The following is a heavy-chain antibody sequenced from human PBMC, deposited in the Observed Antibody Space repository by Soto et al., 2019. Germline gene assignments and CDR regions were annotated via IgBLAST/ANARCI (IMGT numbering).Heavy chain of an antibody. D-gene: IGHD3-3*01. CDR2: IYYSGST. V-gene: IGHV4-31*03. J-gene: IGHJ6*02. CDR1: GGSISSGGYY. Sequence: SETLSLTCTVSGGSISSGGYYWSWIRQHPGKGLEWIGYIYYSGSTYYNPSLKSRVTISVDTSKNQFSLKLSSVTAADTAVYYCARDRTLGFFGVVTDYYYGMDVWGQGTTVTVSS. CDR3: ARDRTLGFFGVVTDYYYGMDV.